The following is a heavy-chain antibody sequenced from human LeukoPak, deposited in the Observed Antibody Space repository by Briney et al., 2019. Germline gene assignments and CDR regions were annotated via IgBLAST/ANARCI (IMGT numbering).Heavy chain of an antibody. Sequence: GGSLRLSCAASGFTFSSYAMSWVRQAPGKGLEWVSAISGSGGSTYYADSVKGRFTISRDNSKNTLYLQMNSLRAEDTALYYCAKGLQDYYYYYGMDVWGQGTTVTVSS. CDR3: AKGLQDYYYYYGMDV. V-gene: IGHV3-23*01. J-gene: IGHJ6*02. CDR2: ISGSGGST. CDR1: GFTFSSYA.